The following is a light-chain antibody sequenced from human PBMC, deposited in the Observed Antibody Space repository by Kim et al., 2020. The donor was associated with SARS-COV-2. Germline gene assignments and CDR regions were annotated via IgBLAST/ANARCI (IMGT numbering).Light chain of an antibody. CDR2: AAS. CDR3: QQSYSTPYT. Sequence: SASVGDRVTNTCRASHSISSYLSWYQQKPGKAPKLLIYAASSVQRGVPSRFSGSGSGTDFTLTISSLQPEDVATYYCQQSYSTPYTFGQGTKLEI. V-gene: IGKV1-39*01. CDR1: HSISSY. J-gene: IGKJ2*01.